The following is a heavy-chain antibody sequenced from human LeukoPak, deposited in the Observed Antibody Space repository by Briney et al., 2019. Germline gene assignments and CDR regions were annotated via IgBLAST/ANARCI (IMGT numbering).Heavy chain of an antibody. J-gene: IGHJ6*02. CDR3: ARDRGFGESYGMDV. CDR1: GGSISSGGYY. D-gene: IGHD3-10*01. V-gene: IGHV4-31*03. CDR2: IYYSGST. Sequence: SETLSLTCTVSGGSISSGGYYWSWIRQHPGKCLEWIGYIYYSGSTYYNPSLKSRVTISVDTSKNQFSLKLSSVTAADTAVYYCARDRGFGESYGMDVWGQGTTVTVSS.